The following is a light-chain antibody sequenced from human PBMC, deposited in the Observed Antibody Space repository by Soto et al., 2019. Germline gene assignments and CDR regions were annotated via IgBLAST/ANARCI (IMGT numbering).Light chain of an antibody. CDR1: QTITSTY. Sequence: EIVLTQSPGTLSLSPGERATLSFRASQTITSTYVAWVQQKPGQAPRLLIYGASTRATGIPARFSGSGSGTEFTLIISSLQSEDSAVYYCQQYGSSGTFGQGTKVDIK. J-gene: IGKJ1*01. CDR3: QQYGSSGT. V-gene: IGKV3-20*01. CDR2: GAS.